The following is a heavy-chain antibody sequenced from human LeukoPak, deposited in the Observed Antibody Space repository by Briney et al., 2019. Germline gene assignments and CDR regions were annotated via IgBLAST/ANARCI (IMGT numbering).Heavy chain of an antibody. J-gene: IGHJ4*02. Sequence: ASVKVSCKASGYTFTTYPINWVRQAPGQGLEWMGMIYPRDGSTSYAQKFQGRVTVTRDTSTSTVHMELSGLRSEDTAVYYCARDQEAFDYWGQGTLVTVSS. CDR1: GYTFTTYP. V-gene: IGHV1-46*01. CDR2: IYPRDGST. CDR3: ARDQEAFDY.